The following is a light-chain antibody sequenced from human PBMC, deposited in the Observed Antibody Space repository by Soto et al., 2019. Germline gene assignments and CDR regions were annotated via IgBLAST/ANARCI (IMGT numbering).Light chain of an antibody. CDR3: QQYKSYSPYT. Sequence: DIRMTQAPSTLSASVGDRVTITCRASEPISRWLAWYQLSPGKAHKLLIHRASTVNSGVHSMFSGSGSGTDFTLTIDSLQRDAFATYFCQQYKSYSPYTFGQGTKLEIK. J-gene: IGKJ2*01. CDR1: EPISRW. CDR2: RAS. V-gene: IGKV1-5*03.